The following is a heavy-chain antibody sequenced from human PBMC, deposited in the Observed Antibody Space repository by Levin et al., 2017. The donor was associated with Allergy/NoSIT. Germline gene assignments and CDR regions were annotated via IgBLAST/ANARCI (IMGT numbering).Heavy chain of an antibody. CDR2: ISWNSGSI. CDR1: GFTFDDYA. J-gene: IGHJ3*02. D-gene: IGHD3-22*01. CDR3: AKAETMIGAFDI. Sequence: SGGSLRLSCAASGFTFDDYAMHWVRQAPGKGLEWVSGISWNSGSIGYADSVKGRFTISRDNAKNSLYLQMNSLRAEDTALYYCAKAETMIGAFDIWGQGTMVTVSS. V-gene: IGHV3-9*01.